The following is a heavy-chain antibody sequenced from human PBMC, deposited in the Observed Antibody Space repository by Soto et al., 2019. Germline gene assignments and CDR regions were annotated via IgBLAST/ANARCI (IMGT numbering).Heavy chain of an antibody. D-gene: IGHD3-10*01. CDR2: VNPNNGDT. J-gene: IGHJ4*02. CDR1: GYTFSNYD. Sequence: QVQLVQSGAELKKPGASVKVSCKASGYTFSNYDMNWVRQATGQGPEWIGWVNPNNGDTGYAQKCQGRVTLTTQTSTTTAYMELTSLRSENTAIYSCAKVTRKGSAIDFDYWGQGTLITVSS. V-gene: IGHV1-8*01. CDR3: AKVTRKGSAIDFDY.